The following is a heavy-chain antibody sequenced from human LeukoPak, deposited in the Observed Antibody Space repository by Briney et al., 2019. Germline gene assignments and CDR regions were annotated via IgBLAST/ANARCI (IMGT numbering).Heavy chain of an antibody. J-gene: IGHJ4*02. CDR2: ISGNSGST. Sequence: GGSLRLSCAASGFTFSSYAMSWVRQAPGKGLEWVSSISGNSGSTYYADSAKGRFTISRDNSKNTVYLQMNSLRAEDTAVYYCAKVSAWAMVGATYFDYWSQGTLVAVSS. D-gene: IGHD1-26*01. CDR3: AKVSAWAMVGATYFDY. V-gene: IGHV3-23*01. CDR1: GFTFSSYA.